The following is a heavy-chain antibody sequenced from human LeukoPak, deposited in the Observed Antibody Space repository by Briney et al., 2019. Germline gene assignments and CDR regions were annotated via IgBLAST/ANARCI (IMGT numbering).Heavy chain of an antibody. V-gene: IGHV3-74*01. CDR1: GFTFSSYW. CDR2: INSDGSST. CDR3: ARLQGAISIVPTAAFDY. Sequence: QPGGFLRLSCAASGFTFSSYWMFWVRQTPGKGLVWVSRINSDGSSTSYADSVKGRFTIFRDNAKNTLYLQMNSLRAEDTAVYYCARLQGAISIVPTAAFDYWGQGTLVTVSS. D-gene: IGHD2-2*01. J-gene: IGHJ4*02.